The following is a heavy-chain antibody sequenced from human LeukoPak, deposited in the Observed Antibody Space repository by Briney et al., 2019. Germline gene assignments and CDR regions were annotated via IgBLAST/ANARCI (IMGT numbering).Heavy chain of an antibody. V-gene: IGHV4-39*01. Sequence: SETLSLTCTVSGGSISSSSYYWGWIRQPPGKGLEWIGSIYYSGSTYSNPSLQSRVTISVDTSKNQFSLKLSSVTAADAAVYYCASFYCSGGSCYQYYSYYYMDVWGKGTTVTISS. CDR2: IYYSGST. CDR1: GGSISSSSYY. D-gene: IGHD2-15*01. CDR3: ASFYCSGGSCYQYYSYYYMDV. J-gene: IGHJ6*03.